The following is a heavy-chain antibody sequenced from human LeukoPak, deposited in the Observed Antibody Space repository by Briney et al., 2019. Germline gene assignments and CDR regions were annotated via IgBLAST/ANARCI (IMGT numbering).Heavy chain of an antibody. CDR3: ARVLPNWRVRYFDY. D-gene: IGHD1-20*01. CDR2: IWYDGSNK. J-gene: IGHJ4*02. CDR1: GFTFSSYG. Sequence: HTGGSLRLSCAASGFTFSSYGMHWVRQAPGKGLEWVAVIWYDGSNKYYADSVKGRFTISRDNSKNTLYLQMNSLRAEDTAVYYCARVLPNWRVRYFDYWGQGTLVTVSS. V-gene: IGHV3-33*01.